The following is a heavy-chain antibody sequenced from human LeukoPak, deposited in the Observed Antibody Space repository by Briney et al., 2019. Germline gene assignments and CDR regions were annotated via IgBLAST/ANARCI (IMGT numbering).Heavy chain of an antibody. J-gene: IGHJ3*01. V-gene: IGHV5-51*01. CDR3: ARRYRSSTFSHGACDV. CDR2: VAPGDSDT. D-gene: IGHD2-2*01. CDR1: GYTFTTYW. Sequence: GESPNISCKGSGYTFTTYWIGWVRQMPGKGLERMGIVAPGDSDTRYSPSFQGQVTIPADKSIRTAYLQWSSLKASRSHVYYFARRYRSSTFSHGACDVWAQETMVTVSS.